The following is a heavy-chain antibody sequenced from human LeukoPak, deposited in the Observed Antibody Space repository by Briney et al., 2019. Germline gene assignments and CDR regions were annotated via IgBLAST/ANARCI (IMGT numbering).Heavy chain of an antibody. CDR3: ARESGYSNYFDY. V-gene: IGHV3-30-3*01. D-gene: IGHD5-18*01. J-gene: IGHJ4*02. Sequence: GGSLRLSCAASGFTFSSYAMHWVRQAPGKGLEWVAVISYVGSNKYCADSVKGRFTISRDNSKNTLYLQMNSLRAEATAVYYCARESGYSNYFDYWGQGTLVTVSS. CDR2: ISYVGSNK. CDR1: GFTFSSYA.